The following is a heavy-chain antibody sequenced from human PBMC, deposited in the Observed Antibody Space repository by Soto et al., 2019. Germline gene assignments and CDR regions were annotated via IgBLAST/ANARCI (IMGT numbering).Heavy chain of an antibody. CDR3: ARRRKGGEYYFDY. CDR2: ISYDATKK. D-gene: IGHD3-16*01. Sequence: QVQLVESGGGVVQPGRSLRLSCEVSGFTFSSYAMHWVRQAPGKGLEWVAIISYDATKKYYADSVKGRFTISRDNSKNTLYLQMNSLRAEDTAVYYCARRRKGGEYYFDYWGQGTLVTVSS. V-gene: IGHV3-30-3*01. J-gene: IGHJ4*02. CDR1: GFTFSSYA.